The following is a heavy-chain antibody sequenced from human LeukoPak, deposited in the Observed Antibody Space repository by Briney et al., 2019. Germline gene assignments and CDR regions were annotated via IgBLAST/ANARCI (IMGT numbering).Heavy chain of an antibody. D-gene: IGHD5-12*01. CDR3: ARDDSGYYEFLFDY. J-gene: IGHJ4*02. Sequence: GASVKVSCKASGYTFTSYHMHWVRQAPGQGLEWMGIINPSGGTTNYAQKFQGRVTITADKSTSTAYMELSSLRSEDTAVYYCARDDSGYYEFLFDYWGQGTLVTVSS. V-gene: IGHV1-46*01. CDR2: INPSGGTT. CDR1: GYTFTSYH.